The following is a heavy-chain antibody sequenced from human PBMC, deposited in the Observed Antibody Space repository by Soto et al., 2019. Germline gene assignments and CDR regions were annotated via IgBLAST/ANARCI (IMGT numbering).Heavy chain of an antibody. CDR2: IRSKANSYAT. CDR3: TRLGDFWSGYFMPQWDYGMDV. J-gene: IGHJ6*02. V-gene: IGHV3-73*01. Sequence: GGSLRLSCAASGFTFSGSAMHWVRQASGKGLEWVGRIRSKANSYATAYAASVKGRFTISKDDSKNTAYLQMNSLKTEDTAVYYCTRLGDFWSGYFMPQWDYGMDVWGQGTTVTVSS. CDR1: GFTFSGSA. D-gene: IGHD3-3*01.